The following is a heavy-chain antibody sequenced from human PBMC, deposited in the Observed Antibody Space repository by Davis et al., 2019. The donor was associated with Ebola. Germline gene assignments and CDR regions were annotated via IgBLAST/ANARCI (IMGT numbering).Heavy chain of an antibody. Sequence: PGGSLRLSCAASGFTFSSYWMHWVRQDPGKGLVWVSRIKSDGSSTTYADSVKGRFTISRSNAKNSLYLQMNNLRDEDTAVYYCARDYNYSFDYWGQGALVTVSS. V-gene: IGHV3-74*01. CDR1: GFTFSSYW. D-gene: IGHD5-24*01. CDR2: IKSDGSST. J-gene: IGHJ4*02. CDR3: ARDYNYSFDY.